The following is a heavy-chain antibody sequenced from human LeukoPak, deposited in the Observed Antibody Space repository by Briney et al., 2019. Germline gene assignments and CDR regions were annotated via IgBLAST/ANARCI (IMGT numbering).Heavy chain of an antibody. CDR1: GFTFPDYY. J-gene: IGHJ4*02. CDR3: ITPLPYSAQ. Sequence: PGGSLRLSCEASGFTFPDYYMSWIRQAPGKGLEWISYISYDSSTKYHAESVKGRFTISRDNAKNSLYLQMNSLRAEDTAVYYCITPLPYSAQGGQGTLVTVSS. CDR2: ISYDSSTK. D-gene: IGHD2-21*01. V-gene: IGHV3-11*01.